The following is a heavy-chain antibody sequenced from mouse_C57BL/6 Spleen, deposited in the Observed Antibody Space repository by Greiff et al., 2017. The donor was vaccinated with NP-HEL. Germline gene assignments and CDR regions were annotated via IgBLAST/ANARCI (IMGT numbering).Heavy chain of an antibody. Sequence: QVQLQQPGAELVKPGASVKMSCKASGYTFTSYWITWVKQRPGQGLEWIGDIYPGSGSTNYNEKFKSKATLTVDTSSSTAYMQLSSLTSEDSAVYYCARIYYGNYEGWLDYRGQGTSVTVSS. CDR1: GYTFTSYW. V-gene: IGHV1-55*01. J-gene: IGHJ4*01. CDR3: ARIYYGNYEGWLDY. D-gene: IGHD2-1*01. CDR2: IYPGSGST.